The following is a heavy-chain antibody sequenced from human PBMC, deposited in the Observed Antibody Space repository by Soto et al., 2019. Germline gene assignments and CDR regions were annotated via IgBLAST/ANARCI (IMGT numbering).Heavy chain of an antibody. CDR2: INPNSGGT. J-gene: IGHJ5*02. D-gene: IGHD3-10*01. CDR1: GYTFTGYY. CDR3: ARGDDYYGFNWFDP. Sequence: ASVKVSCKASGYTFTGYYMHWVRQAPGQGLEWMGWINPNSGGTNYAQKFQGWVTMTRDTSISTAYMELSRLRSDDTAVYYCARGDDYYGFNWFDPWGQGTLVTVSS. V-gene: IGHV1-2*04.